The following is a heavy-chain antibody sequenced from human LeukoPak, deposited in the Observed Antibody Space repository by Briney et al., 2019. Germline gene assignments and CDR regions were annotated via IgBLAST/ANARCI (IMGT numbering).Heavy chain of an antibody. Sequence: GASVKVSCKASGYTFTSYGISWVRQAPGQGLEWMGWISAYNGNTNYAQKFQGRVTMTEDTSTDTAYMELSSLRSEDTAVYYCATYSYDSSGHDYWGQGTLVTVSS. J-gene: IGHJ4*02. D-gene: IGHD3-22*01. CDR2: ISAYNGNT. V-gene: IGHV1-18*01. CDR1: GYTFTSYG. CDR3: ATYSYDSSGHDY.